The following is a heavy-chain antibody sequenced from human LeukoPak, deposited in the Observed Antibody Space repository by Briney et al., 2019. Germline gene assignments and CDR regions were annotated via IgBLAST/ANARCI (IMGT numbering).Heavy chain of an antibody. J-gene: IGHJ6*02. CDR2: ISGSGGST. V-gene: IGHV3-23*01. CDR3: AKDEITIFGVVHISTDYYYYGMDV. CDR1: GFTFSSYA. Sequence: GGSLRLSCAASGFTFSSYAMSWVRQAPGKGLEWVSAISGSGGSTYYADSVKGRFTISRDNSKNTLYLQMNSLRAEDTAVYYCAKDEITIFGVVHISTDYYYYGMDVWGQGTTVTVSS. D-gene: IGHD3-3*01.